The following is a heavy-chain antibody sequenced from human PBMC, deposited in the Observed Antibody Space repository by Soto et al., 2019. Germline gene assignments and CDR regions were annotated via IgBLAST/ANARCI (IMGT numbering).Heavy chain of an antibody. D-gene: IGHD3-3*01. CDR1: GGSISSGDYY. V-gene: IGHV4-61*08. J-gene: IGHJ4*02. CDR2: IYYSGST. Sequence: SETLSLTCTVSGGSISSGDYYWSWIRQPPGKGLEWIGYIYYSGSTNYNPSLKSRVTISVDTSKNQFSLKLSSVTAADTAVYYCARGYYDFWSGYGYWGQGTLVTVSS. CDR3: ARGYYDFWSGYGY.